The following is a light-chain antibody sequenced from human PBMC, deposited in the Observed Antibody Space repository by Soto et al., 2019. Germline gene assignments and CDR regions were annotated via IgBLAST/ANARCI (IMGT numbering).Light chain of an antibody. Sequence: DIKMTQSPSTLSASVGDRVTITCRASQIISNRLAWDQQKPGKAPKLLIYKTSSLESGVPARFSGSGSGTEFTLTISSLQPDDFATYFCQHYDTYSPFGGGTKVEIK. V-gene: IGKV1-5*03. CDR3: QHYDTYSP. CDR1: QIISNR. CDR2: KTS. J-gene: IGKJ4*02.